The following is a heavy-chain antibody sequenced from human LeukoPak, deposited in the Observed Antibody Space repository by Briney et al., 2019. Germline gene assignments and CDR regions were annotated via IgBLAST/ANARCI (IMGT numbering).Heavy chain of an antibody. Sequence: WTSLRLSCAASGFTFSNYGMHWVRQAPGKGLEWLAVISFDGSNKYYADSVKGRFTISRDNSKNTLYLQMNSLRAEDTAVYYCAKRNLGNIDYWGLGTLVTVSS. V-gene: IGHV3-30*18. CDR3: AKRNLGNIDY. D-gene: IGHD3-16*01. CDR2: ISFDGSNK. J-gene: IGHJ4*02. CDR1: GFTFSNYG.